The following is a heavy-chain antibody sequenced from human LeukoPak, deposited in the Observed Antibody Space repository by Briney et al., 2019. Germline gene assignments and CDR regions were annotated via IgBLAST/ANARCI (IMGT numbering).Heavy chain of an antibody. D-gene: IGHD3-10*01. CDR2: IIPIFGTA. J-gene: IGHJ4*02. V-gene: IGHV1-69*06. Sequence: SVKVSCKASGDTFTTYAIIWVRQAPGQGLEWMGGIIPIFGTANYAQKFQGRVTITADKSTSTAYMELSSLRSEDTAVYYCARDVNDGSGSYPSYYFDYWGQGTLVTVSS. CDR3: ARDVNDGSGSYPSYYFDY. CDR1: GDTFTTYA.